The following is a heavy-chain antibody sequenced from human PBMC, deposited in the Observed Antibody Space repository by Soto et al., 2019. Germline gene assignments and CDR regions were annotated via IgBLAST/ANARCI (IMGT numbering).Heavy chain of an antibody. CDR3: ARHPDYGDYALYYYGMDV. Sequence: GESLKISCKGSGYSFTSYWIGWVRQMPGKGLEWMGIIYPGDSDTRYSPSFQGQVTISADKSISTAYLPWSSLKASDTAMYYCARHPDYGDYALYYYGMDVWGQGTTVTVSS. J-gene: IGHJ6*02. D-gene: IGHD4-17*01. V-gene: IGHV5-51*01. CDR2: IYPGDSDT. CDR1: GYSFTSYW.